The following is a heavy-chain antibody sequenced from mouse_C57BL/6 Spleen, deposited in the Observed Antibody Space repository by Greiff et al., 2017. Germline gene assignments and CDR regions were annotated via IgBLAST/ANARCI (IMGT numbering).Heavy chain of an antibody. J-gene: IGHJ4*01. CDR2: IYPRSGNT. D-gene: IGHD2-4*01. CDR1: GYTFTSYG. Sequence: QVQLKESGAELARPGASVKLSCKASGYTFTSYGISWVKQRTGQGLEWIGEIYPRSGNTYYNEKFKGKATLTADKSSSTAYMELRSLTSEDSAVYFCAPKGYDYDEGDYYAMDYWGQGTSVTVSS. CDR3: APKGYDYDEGDYYAMDY. V-gene: IGHV1-81*01.